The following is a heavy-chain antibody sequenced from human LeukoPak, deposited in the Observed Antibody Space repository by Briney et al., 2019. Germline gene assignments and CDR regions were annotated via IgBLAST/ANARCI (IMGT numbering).Heavy chain of an antibody. J-gene: IGHJ6*02. D-gene: IGHD2-15*01. CDR1: GFTVSSNY. Sequence: GGSLRLSCAASGFTVSSNYMSWVRQAPGKGLEWVSVIYSGGNTYYADSVKGRFTISRDSSKNSLYLQMNSLRAEDTAVYYCARDRGRSARGYYYGMDVWGQGTAVAVSS. CDR2: IYSGGNT. V-gene: IGHV3-53*01. CDR3: ARDRGRSARGYYYGMDV.